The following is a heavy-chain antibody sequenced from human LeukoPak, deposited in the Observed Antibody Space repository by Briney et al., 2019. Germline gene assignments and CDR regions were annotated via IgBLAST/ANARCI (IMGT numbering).Heavy chain of an antibody. CDR1: GFTFSNYG. CDR2: IWYDGGNK. J-gene: IGHJ4*02. Sequence: GGSLRLSCAASGFTFSNYGMHWVRQAPGKGLEWVAVIWYDGGNKYYADSVKGRFTISGDNSKNTLYLQVNSLRAEDTAVYYCARKGGRGYELLIDYWGQGTLVTVSS. CDR3: ARKGGRGYELLIDY. V-gene: IGHV3-33*01. D-gene: IGHD5-18*01.